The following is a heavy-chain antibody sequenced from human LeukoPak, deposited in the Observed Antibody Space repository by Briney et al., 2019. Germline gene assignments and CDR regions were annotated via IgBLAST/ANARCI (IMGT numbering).Heavy chain of an antibody. J-gene: IGHJ4*02. V-gene: IGHV1-18*01. CDR2: ISAYNGNT. CDR3: ASLDYYDSSGYLY. Sequence: ASVKVSCKASGYTFTSYGISWVRQAPGQGLEWMGWISAYNGNTNYAQKLQGRVTMTTDTSTSTAYKELRSLRSDDTAVYYCASLDYYDSSGYLYWGQGTLVTVSS. CDR1: GYTFTSYG. D-gene: IGHD3-22*01.